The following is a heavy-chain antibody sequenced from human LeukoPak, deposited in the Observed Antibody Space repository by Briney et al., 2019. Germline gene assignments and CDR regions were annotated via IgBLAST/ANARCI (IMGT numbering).Heavy chain of an antibody. CDR1: GFTFSSYW. CDR2: ISSSSSYI. D-gene: IGHD3-16*02. CDR3: AKEVSFGGVIVYYFDY. J-gene: IGHJ4*02. V-gene: IGHV3-21*01. Sequence: GGSLRLSCAASGFTFSSYWMSWVRQAPGKGLEWVSSISSSSSYIYYADSVKGRFTISRDNAKNSLYLQMNSLRAEDTAVYYCAKEVSFGGVIVYYFDYWGQGTLVTVSS.